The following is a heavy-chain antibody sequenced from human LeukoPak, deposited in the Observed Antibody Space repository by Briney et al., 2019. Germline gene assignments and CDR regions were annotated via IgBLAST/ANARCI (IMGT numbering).Heavy chain of an antibody. Sequence: QSGGSLRLSCAASGFALSSHWMTWVRQVPGRGPEWVANVNRDGSETYYLDSVKGRFTIPKDNAKNSLYLQMNSLRAEDTALYHCARNNGMDVWGQGTTVIVSS. CDR3: ARNNGMDV. V-gene: IGHV3-7*03. CDR1: GFALSSHW. CDR2: VNRDGSET. J-gene: IGHJ6*02.